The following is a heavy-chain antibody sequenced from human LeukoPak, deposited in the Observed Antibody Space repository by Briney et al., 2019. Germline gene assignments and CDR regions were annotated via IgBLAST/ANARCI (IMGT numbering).Heavy chain of an antibody. V-gene: IGHV3-23*01. CDR1: GFTFSNYA. Sequence: GGSLRLSCAASGFTFSNYAMSWVRQAPGKGLEWVSGISGGGGNTHYADSVRGRFTISRDSSKNTLYLQMNSLRAEDTAVYYCARGLDGSGTYYKVWFDPWGQGTLVTVSS. J-gene: IGHJ5*02. CDR3: ARGLDGSGTYYKVWFDP. D-gene: IGHD3-10*01. CDR2: ISGGGGNT.